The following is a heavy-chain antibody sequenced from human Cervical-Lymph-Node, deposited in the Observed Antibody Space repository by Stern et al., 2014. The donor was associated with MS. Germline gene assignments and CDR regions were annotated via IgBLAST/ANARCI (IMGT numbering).Heavy chain of an antibody. Sequence: VQLVESGGGVAQPGRSLRLSCVGSGFNFNNYAFHWVRRAPGKGLEWLAVISYDGVAKYYADSVKGRFTISRDNSENTLYLQMSGLTTEDTATYYCARVDTSGYQAPRYWGQRTPVIVSS. V-gene: IGHV3-30-3*01. CDR3: ARVDTSGYQAPRY. J-gene: IGHJ4*02. D-gene: IGHD3-22*01. CDR2: ISYDGVAK. CDR1: GFNFNNYA.